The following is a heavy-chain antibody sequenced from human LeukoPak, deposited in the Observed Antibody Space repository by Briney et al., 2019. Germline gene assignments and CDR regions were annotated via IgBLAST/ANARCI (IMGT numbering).Heavy chain of an antibody. V-gene: IGHV4-59*12. J-gene: IGHJ3*02. CDR1: GGSFSGYY. Sequence: SETLSLTCAVYGGSFSGYYWSWIRQPPGKGLEWIGYIYYSGTTNYNPSLKSRVSMSVDTSKNQFSLKLSSVTAADTAVYYCARDRFGSYYDAFDIWGQGTMVTVSS. CDR3: ARDRFGSYYDAFDI. D-gene: IGHD1-26*01. CDR2: IYYSGTT.